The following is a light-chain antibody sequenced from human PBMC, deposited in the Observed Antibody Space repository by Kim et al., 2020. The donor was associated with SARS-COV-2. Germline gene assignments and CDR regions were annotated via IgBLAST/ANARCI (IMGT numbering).Light chain of an antibody. Sequence: VSPGERASRSCRASQSVGNFLAWYQQKPGQSPRLVIYDTINRATGIPDRFRGSGSGTDFTLTITSLEPEDFAVYYCQQRDSWPLTFGGGTKVDIK. CDR3: QQRDSWPLT. J-gene: IGKJ4*01. CDR2: DTI. CDR1: QSVGNF. V-gene: IGKV3-11*01.